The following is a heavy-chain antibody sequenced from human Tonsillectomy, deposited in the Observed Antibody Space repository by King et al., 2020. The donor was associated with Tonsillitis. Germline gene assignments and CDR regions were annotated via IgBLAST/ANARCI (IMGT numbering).Heavy chain of an antibody. Sequence: QLVQSGAEVKKPGASVKVSCKASGYTFTSYGISWVRQAPGQGLEWMGWISADNGNTNYAQKLQGRVTMTTDTFTSTAYMELRSLRSDDTAVYYCARAPTKTRYGDYVDWGQGTLVTVSS. CDR3: ARAPTKTRYGDYVD. D-gene: IGHD4-17*01. J-gene: IGHJ4*02. V-gene: IGHV1-18*01. CDR2: ISADNGNT. CDR1: GYTFTSYG.